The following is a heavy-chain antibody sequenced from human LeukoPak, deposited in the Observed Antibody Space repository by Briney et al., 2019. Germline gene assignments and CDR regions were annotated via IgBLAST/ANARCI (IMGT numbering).Heavy chain of an antibody. D-gene: IGHD2-2*01. CDR2: ISHSGST. CDR3: ARVGGDVVVPAAICFDY. V-gene: IGHV4-34*01. J-gene: IGHJ4*02. CDR1: GGSFGGYY. Sequence: SETLSLTCAVYGGSFGGYYWSWIRQPPGKGLEWIGEISHSGSTNYNPSLKSRVTISVDTSKNQFSLKLSSVTAADTAVYYCARVGGDVVVPAAICFDYWGQGTLVTVSS.